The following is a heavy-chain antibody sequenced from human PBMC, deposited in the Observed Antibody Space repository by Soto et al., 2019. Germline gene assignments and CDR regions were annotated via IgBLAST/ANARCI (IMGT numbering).Heavy chain of an antibody. CDR1: GFTFSSSW. J-gene: IGHJ4*02. CDR3: GEDMSF. CDR2: INQDGTEK. V-gene: IGHV3-7*01. Sequence: GGSLRLSCVASGFTFSSSWMTWVRQAPGKGLEWVANINQDGTEKYYVESVKGRFTITRDNAQNSLYLQLDSLRAEDTAVYFWGEDMSFWGQGTLVTV. D-gene: IGHD3-16*01.